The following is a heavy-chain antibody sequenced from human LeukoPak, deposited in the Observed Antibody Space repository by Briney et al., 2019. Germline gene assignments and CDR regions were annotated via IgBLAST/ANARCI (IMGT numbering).Heavy chain of an antibody. D-gene: IGHD3-10*01. CDR2: IIPMFETT. Sequence: SVTVSCKASGGSFSSKAISWVRQAPGQGLEWMGGIIPMFETTNYAQKFLGRVTITADESTNAAYMELSSLISEDTALYFCATSRRIHGSGLAVRYSWLDPWGQGTLVTVSS. CDR1: GGSFSSKA. CDR3: ATSRRIHGSGLAVRYSWLDP. V-gene: IGHV1-69*13. J-gene: IGHJ5*02.